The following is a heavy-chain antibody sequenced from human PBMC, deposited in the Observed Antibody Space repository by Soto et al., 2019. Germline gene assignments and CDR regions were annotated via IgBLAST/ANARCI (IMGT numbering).Heavy chain of an antibody. V-gene: IGHV3-33*01. J-gene: IGHJ6*02. Sequence: QVQLVESGGGVVQPGRSLRLSCAASGFTFSSYGMHWVRQAPGKGLEWVAVIWYDGSNKYYADSVKGRFTISRDNFXXRLYLQRNSLRAEDTAVYYCARATWGAEGPDGMDVWGQGTTVTVSS. CDR3: ARATWGAEGPDGMDV. CDR2: IWYDGSNK. CDR1: GFTFSSYG. D-gene: IGHD3-16*01.